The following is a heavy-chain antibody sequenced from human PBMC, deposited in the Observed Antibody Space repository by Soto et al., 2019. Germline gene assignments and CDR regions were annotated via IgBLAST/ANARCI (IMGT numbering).Heavy chain of an antibody. Sequence: SVKVSCKASGGTFSSYAISWVRQAPGQGLEWMGGIIPIFGTANYAQKNQGRVTITADESTSTAYMELSSLRSEDTAVYYCSSSRQVVTRVDWFDPWGQGTLVTVSS. CDR1: GGTFSSYA. D-gene: IGHD2-21*02. J-gene: IGHJ5*02. CDR2: IIPIFGTA. V-gene: IGHV1-69*13. CDR3: SSSRQVVTRVDWFDP.